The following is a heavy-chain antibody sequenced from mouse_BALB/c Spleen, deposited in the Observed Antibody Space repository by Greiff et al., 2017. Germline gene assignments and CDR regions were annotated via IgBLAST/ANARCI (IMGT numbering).Heavy chain of an antibody. CDR1: GFSLTSYG. V-gene: IGHV2-4-1*01. D-gene: IGHD2-4*01. CDR2: IWSGGST. Sequence: VQGVESGPGLVQPSQSLSITCTVSGFSLTSYGVHWVRQSPGKGLEWLGVIWSGGSTDYNAAFISRLSISKDNSKSQVFFKMNSLQADDTAIYYCARNEGDDYDQVYAMDYWGQGTSVTVSS. CDR3: ARNEGDDYDQVYAMDY. J-gene: IGHJ4*01.